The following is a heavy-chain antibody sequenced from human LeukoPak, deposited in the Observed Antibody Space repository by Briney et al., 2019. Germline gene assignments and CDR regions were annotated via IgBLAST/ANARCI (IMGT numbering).Heavy chain of an antibody. Sequence: GGPLRLSCAASGFTFSSYAMSWVRQAPGKGLEWVSAISGSGGSTYYADSVKGRFTISRDNSKNTLYLQMNSLRAEDTAVYYCAKPKMATIQMYYFDYWGQGTLVTVSS. CDR1: GFTFSSYA. V-gene: IGHV3-23*01. CDR3: AKPKMATIQMYYFDY. D-gene: IGHD5-24*01. CDR2: ISGSGGST. J-gene: IGHJ4*02.